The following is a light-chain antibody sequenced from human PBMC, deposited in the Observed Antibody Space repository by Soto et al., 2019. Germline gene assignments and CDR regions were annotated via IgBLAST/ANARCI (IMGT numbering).Light chain of an antibody. J-gene: IGKJ4*01. CDR3: QQYDTLPFT. CDR2: DAS. V-gene: IGKV1-33*01. CDR1: QDMSNY. Sequence: DIQMTQSPSSLSASVGDRVTITCQASQDMSNYLNWYQQKPGKAPKLLIYDASNLETGVPSRFSGSGSGTDFTFTISSLQPEDIATYYCQQYDTLPFTFGGGTKVEIK.